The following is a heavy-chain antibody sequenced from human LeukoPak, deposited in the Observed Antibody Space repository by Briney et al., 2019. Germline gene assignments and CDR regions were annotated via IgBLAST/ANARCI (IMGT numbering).Heavy chain of an antibody. D-gene: IGHD5-18*01. CDR1: GYTFTGYY. CDR3: ARNEVGYSYGQRNFGIDY. V-gene: IGHV1-2*02. Sequence: ASVKVSCKASGYTFTGYYMRWVRQAPGQGLEWVGWINPYSGGTKYAQKFQGRVTMTRDTSISTAYMELSRLRSDDTAVYYCARNEVGYSYGQRNFGIDYWGQGTLVTVSS. CDR2: INPYSGGT. J-gene: IGHJ4*02.